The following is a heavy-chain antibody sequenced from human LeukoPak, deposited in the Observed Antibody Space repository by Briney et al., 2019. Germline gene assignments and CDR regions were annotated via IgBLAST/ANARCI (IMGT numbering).Heavy chain of an antibody. D-gene: IGHD2-8*01. V-gene: IGHV4-4*07. Sequence: SETLSLTCTVSGDSFSLYYWSWIRQPAGKGLEWIGHIYASGSTNYNPSLKSRVTISVGTSKNQFSLKLSSVTAADTAVYYCARGSCTNGVCYTNRRYNWFDPWGQGTLVAVSS. J-gene: IGHJ5*02. CDR2: IYASGST. CDR1: GDSFSLYY. CDR3: ARGSCTNGVCYTNRRYNWFDP.